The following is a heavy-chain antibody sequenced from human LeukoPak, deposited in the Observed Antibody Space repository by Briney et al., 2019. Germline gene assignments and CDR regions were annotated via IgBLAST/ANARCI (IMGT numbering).Heavy chain of an antibody. D-gene: IGHD3-10*01. CDR2: ISGDGGST. V-gene: IGHV3-43*02. Sequence: GGSLRLSCAAPGFTFDDYAMHWVRQAPGKGLEWVSLISGDGGSTYYADSVKGRFTISRDNSKNSLYLQMNSLRTEDTALYYCAKDMGYYGPVHGMDVWGQGTTVTVSS. CDR1: GFTFDDYA. CDR3: AKDMGYYGPVHGMDV. J-gene: IGHJ6*02.